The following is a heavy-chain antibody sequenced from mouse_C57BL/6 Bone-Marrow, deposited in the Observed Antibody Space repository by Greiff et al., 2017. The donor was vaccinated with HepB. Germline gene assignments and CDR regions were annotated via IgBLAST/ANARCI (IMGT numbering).Heavy chain of an antibody. Sequence: EVQVVESVAELVRPGASVKLSCTASGFNIKNTYMPWVKQRPEQGLEWIGRIDPANGNTKYAPKFQGKATITADTSSNTAYLQLSSLTSEDTAIYYCAREGYINYVYWYFDVWGTGTTVTVSS. CDR3: AREGYINYVYWYFDV. J-gene: IGHJ1*03. CDR1: GFNIKNTY. V-gene: IGHV14-3*01. CDR2: IDPANGNT. D-gene: IGHD2-5*01.